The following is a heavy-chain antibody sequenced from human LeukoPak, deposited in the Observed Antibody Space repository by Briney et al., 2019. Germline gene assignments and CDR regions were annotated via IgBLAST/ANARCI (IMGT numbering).Heavy chain of an antibody. CDR1: GFTFSSYA. D-gene: IGHD3-10*01. V-gene: IGHV3-23*01. CDR2: ISGSGGST. CDR3: ARVYYGSGSLHYYYYYMDV. J-gene: IGHJ6*03. Sequence: GGSLRLSCAASGFTFSSYAMSWVRQAPGKGLEWVSAISGSGGSTYYADSVKGRFIISRDNSKNTLYLQMNSLRAEDTAVYYCARVYYGSGSLHYYYYYMDVWGKGTTVTISS.